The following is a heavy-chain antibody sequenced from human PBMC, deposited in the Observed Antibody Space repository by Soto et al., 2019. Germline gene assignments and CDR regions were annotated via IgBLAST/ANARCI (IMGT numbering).Heavy chain of an antibody. D-gene: IGHD1-26*01. V-gene: IGHV1-18*01. CDR3: ARNVGATTYNWFDP. Sequence: QVQLVQSGAEVKKPGASVKFSCKASGYTFTSYGISWVRQAPGQGLEWMGWISAYNGKTNYAQELQGRVTMTTDTSTSTAYMELRSLRSDDTAVYYCARNVGATTYNWFDPWGQGTLVTVSS. CDR2: ISAYNGKT. J-gene: IGHJ5*02. CDR1: GYTFTSYG.